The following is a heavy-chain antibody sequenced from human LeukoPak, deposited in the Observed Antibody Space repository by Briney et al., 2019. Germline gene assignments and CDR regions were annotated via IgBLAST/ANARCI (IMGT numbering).Heavy chain of an antibody. J-gene: IGHJ4*02. CDR1: GYTFTTYF. Sequence: WASVKVSCKASGYTFTTYFMHWVRQAPGQGLEWVGIINPSDGGTTYAQKFQGRVTLTRDMSTSTVHMELSSLRSEDTAVYYCARESPLLYYFDYWGQGTLVTVSS. CDR3: ARESPLLYYFDY. CDR2: INPSDGGT. V-gene: IGHV1-46*01.